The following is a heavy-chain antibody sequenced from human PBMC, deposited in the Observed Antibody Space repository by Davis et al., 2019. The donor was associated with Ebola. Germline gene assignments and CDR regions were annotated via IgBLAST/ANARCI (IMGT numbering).Heavy chain of an antibody. CDR2: INHSGST. J-gene: IGHJ6*02. CDR1: GFTFSSYA. CDR3: ARHEAYSDTLYGMDV. V-gene: IGHV4-34*01. D-gene: IGHD6-13*01. Sequence: ESLKISCAASGFTFSSYAISWIRQPPGKGLEWIGEINHSGSTNYNPSLKSRVTISVDTSKNQFSLKLSSVTAADTAGYYCARHEAYSDTLYGMDVWGQGTTITVSS.